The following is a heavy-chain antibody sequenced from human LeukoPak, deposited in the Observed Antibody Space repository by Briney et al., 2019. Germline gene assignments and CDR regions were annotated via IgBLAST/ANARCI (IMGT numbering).Heavy chain of an antibody. CDR3: TKLRRQEWLPWYYFDY. Sequence: PGGSLRLSCAASGFTFSSYAMSWVRQAPGKGLEWVSVISGSGGSTYYADSVKGRFTISRDNSKTTLYMQMNSLRAEDTAVYYCTKLRRQEWLPWYYFDYWGQGIRVTVSP. CDR2: ISGSGGST. D-gene: IGHD3-3*01. CDR1: GFTFSSYA. J-gene: IGHJ4*02. V-gene: IGHV3-23*01.